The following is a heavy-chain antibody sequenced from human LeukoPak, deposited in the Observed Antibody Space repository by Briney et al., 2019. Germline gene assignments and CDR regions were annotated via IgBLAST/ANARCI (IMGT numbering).Heavy chain of an antibody. J-gene: IGHJ5*02. CDR2: IRYDGSNK. CDR1: GFTFSSYG. D-gene: IGHD2-15*01. CDR3: ARDISGGGSPRFDP. V-gene: IGHV3-30*02. Sequence: GGSLRLSCAASGFTFSSYGMHWVRQAPGKGLEWVAFIRYDGSNKYYADSVKGRFTISRDNSRNTLYLQMNSLRAEDTAVYYCARDISGGGSPRFDPWGQGTLVTVSS.